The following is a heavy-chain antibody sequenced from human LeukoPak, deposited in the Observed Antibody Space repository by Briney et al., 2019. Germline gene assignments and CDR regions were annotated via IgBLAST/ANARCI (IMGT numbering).Heavy chain of an antibody. CDR2: IYYSGST. D-gene: IGHD6-19*01. Sequence: SETLSLTCTVSGGSISSSSYYWGWIRQPPGKGLEWIGSIYYSGSTYYNPSLKSRVTISVDRSKNQFSLKLSSVTAADTAVYYCASGAGTVGNFDYWGQGTLVTVSS. CDR1: GGSISSSSYY. CDR3: ASGAGTVGNFDY. J-gene: IGHJ4*02. V-gene: IGHV4-39*07.